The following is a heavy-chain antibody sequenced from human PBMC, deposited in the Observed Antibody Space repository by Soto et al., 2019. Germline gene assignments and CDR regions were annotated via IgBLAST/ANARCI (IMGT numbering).Heavy chain of an antibody. J-gene: IGHJ4*02. D-gene: IGHD4-17*01. CDR1: GGSISSYY. V-gene: IGHV4-59*01. Sequence: PSETLSLTCTVSGGSISSYYWSWIRQPPGKGLEWIGYIYYSGSTNYNPSLKSRVTISLDTSKNQFSLKLSAVTAADTAVYYCARGLRGQLPDDYGDYYFDYWGQGTLVTVSS. CDR2: IYYSGST. CDR3: ARGLRGQLPDDYGDYYFDY.